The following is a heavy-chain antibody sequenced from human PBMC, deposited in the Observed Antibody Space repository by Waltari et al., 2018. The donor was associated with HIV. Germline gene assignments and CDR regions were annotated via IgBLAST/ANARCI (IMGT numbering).Heavy chain of an antibody. CDR1: GFPFSDYS. CDR3: ARDPVYSGSSLVYYLDY. CDR2: ISSSSSTI. V-gene: IGHV3-48*01. D-gene: IGHD6-6*01. Sequence: EVQLVESGGGLVQPGGSLRLSCAASGFPFSDYSMNWVRQAPGKGLEWVSYISSSSSTIYYADSVKGRFTISRDNAKNSLYLQMNSLRAEDTAVYYCARDPVYSGSSLVYYLDYWGQGTLVTVSS. J-gene: IGHJ4*02.